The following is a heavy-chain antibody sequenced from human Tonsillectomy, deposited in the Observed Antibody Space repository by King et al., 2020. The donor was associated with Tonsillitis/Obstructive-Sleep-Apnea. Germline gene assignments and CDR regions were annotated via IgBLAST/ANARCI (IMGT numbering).Heavy chain of an antibody. CDR3: ARAIVVVPAAIRYFDY. CDR2: ISSSSSYT. J-gene: IGHJ4*02. Sequence: VQLVESGGGLVKPGGSLRLSCAASGFTFSDYYMSWIRQAPGKGLEWVSYISSSSSYTNYADFVKGRFTISRDNAKNSLYLQMNSLRGEDTAVYYCARAIVVVPAAIRYFDYWGQGTLVTVSS. V-gene: IGHV3-11*05. CDR1: GFTFSDYY. D-gene: IGHD2-2*01.